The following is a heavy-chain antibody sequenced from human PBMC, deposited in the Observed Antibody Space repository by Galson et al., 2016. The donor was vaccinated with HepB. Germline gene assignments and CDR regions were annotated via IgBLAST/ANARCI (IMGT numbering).Heavy chain of an antibody. Sequence: SLRLSCAASGFTFISYAMHWVRQAPGKGLEWVALISYDGINKYYADSVKGRFTISRDNSENTLYLQMNSLRAEDTAVYYCATPLGCCSGGTCYGGYFYGMDVWGQGTTVIVSS. D-gene: IGHD2-15*01. V-gene: IGHV3-30-3*01. CDR1: GFTFISYA. CDR2: ISYDGINK. CDR3: ATPLGCCSGGTCYGGYFYGMDV. J-gene: IGHJ6*02.